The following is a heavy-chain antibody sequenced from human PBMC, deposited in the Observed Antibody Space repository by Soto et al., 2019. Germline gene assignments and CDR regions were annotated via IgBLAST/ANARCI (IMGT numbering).Heavy chain of an antibody. V-gene: IGHV3-23*01. Sequence: GSLRLSCAASGFTFSSYAMSWVRQAPGKGLEWVSAISGSGGSTYCADSVKGRFTISRDNSKNTLYLQMNSLRAEDTAVYYCAKRAPVTTGVYYYYGMDVWGQGTTVTVSS. J-gene: IGHJ6*02. CDR1: GFTFSSYA. CDR3: AKRAPVTTGVYYYYGMDV. CDR2: ISGSGGST. D-gene: IGHD4-17*01.